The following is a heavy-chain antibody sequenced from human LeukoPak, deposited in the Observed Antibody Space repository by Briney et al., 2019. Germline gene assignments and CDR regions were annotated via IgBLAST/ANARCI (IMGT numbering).Heavy chain of an antibody. J-gene: IGHJ4*02. D-gene: IGHD5-18*01. Sequence: GESLKISCKASGYTFTTYWTGWVRQMPGKGLEWMGIIYPGDSDTRYSPSFQGQVTISADKSISTAYLQWSSLKASDTAMYYCARQDTAIAFDYWGQGTLVTVSS. CDR2: IYPGDSDT. CDR1: GYTFTTYW. V-gene: IGHV5-51*01. CDR3: ARQDTAIAFDY.